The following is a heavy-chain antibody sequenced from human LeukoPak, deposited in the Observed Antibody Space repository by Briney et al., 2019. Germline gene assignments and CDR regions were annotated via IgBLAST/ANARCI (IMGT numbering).Heavy chain of an antibody. CDR1: GGSFSGYY. CDR2: INHSGST. D-gene: IGHD3-22*01. V-gene: IGHV4-34*01. Sequence: SETLSLTCAVYGGSFSGYYWSWIRQPPGKGLEWIGEINHSGSTNYNPSLKSRVTISVDTSENQFSLKLSSVTAADTAVYYCARGAGLTEYYYDSSGYYFDYWGQGTLVTVSS. J-gene: IGHJ4*02. CDR3: ARGAGLTEYYYDSSGYYFDY.